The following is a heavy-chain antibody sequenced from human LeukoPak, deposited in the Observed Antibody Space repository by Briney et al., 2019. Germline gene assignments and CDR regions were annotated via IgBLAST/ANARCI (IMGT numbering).Heavy chain of an antibody. CDR3: ARRSAGWGDFDY. V-gene: IGHV3-23*01. CDR1: GFTFSTYV. CDR2: ISDSGAST. J-gene: IGHJ4*02. Sequence: PGGSLRLSCAASGFTFSTYVMNWVRQAPGKGLEWVSTISDSGASTYYADSGKGRLTISRDNSKNTLYLQMNSLRAEDTAVYFCARRSAGWGDFDYWGQGTLVTVSS. D-gene: IGHD3-16*01.